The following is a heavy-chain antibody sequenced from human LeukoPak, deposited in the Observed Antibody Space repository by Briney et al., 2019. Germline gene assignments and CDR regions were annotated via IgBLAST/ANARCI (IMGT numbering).Heavy chain of an antibody. CDR1: GGSISSGSYY. Sequence: SQTLSLTCTVSGGSISSGSYYWSWIRQPAGKGLEWIGRIYTSGSTNYNPSLKRRVTISVDTSKNQFSLKLSSVTAADTAVYYCARGGIPTTDYFDYWGQGTLVTVSS. V-gene: IGHV4-61*02. CDR3: ARGGIPTTDYFDY. J-gene: IGHJ4*02. D-gene: IGHD2/OR15-2a*01. CDR2: IYTSGST.